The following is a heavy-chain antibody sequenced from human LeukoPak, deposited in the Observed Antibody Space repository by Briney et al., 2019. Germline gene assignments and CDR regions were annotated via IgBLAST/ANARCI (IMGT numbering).Heavy chain of an antibody. CDR2: ISSSSSTI. J-gene: IGHJ4*02. CDR1: GFILSDHY. V-gene: IGHV3-48*01. Sequence: PGGSLRLSCAASGFILSDHYMDWVRQAPGKGLEWVSYISSSSSTIYYADSVKGRFTISRDNAKNSLYLQMNSLRAEDTAVYYCARDGRAARNFDHWGQGTLVTVSS. CDR3: ARDGRAARNFDH. D-gene: IGHD6-6*01.